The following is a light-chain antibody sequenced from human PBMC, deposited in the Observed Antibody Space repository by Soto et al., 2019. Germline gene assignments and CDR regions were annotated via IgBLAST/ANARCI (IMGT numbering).Light chain of an antibody. J-gene: IGKJ4*01. CDR1: QNVDMF. CDR2: EAS. CDR3: QQRNKWPLT. V-gene: IGKV3-11*01. Sequence: DIVLTQSPGTVSVSPGERVSLSCKASQNVDMFLAWYQQKPGQAPRLLMYEASRRATGIPTRFNGSESGTDFTLTITSVEPEDFAVYYCQQRNKWPLTFGAGTRVEI.